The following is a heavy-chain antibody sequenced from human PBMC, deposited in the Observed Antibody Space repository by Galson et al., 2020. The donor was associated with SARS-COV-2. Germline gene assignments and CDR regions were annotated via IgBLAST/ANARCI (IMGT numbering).Heavy chain of an antibody. Sequence: GESLKISCAASGFTFSSYAMSWVRQAPGKGLEWVSAISGSGGSTYYADSVKGRFTISRDNSKNTLYLQMNSLRAEDTAVYYCAKAVTTIYYYGMDVWGQGTTVTVSS. CDR1: GFTFSSYA. J-gene: IGHJ6*02. V-gene: IGHV3-23*01. D-gene: IGHD4-17*01. CDR2: ISGSGGST. CDR3: AKAVTTIYYYGMDV.